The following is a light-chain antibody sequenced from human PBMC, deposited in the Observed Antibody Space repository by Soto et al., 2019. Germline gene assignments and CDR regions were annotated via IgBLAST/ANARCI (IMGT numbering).Light chain of an antibody. CDR2: DVS. V-gene: IGLV2-11*01. J-gene: IGLJ1*01. CDR3: CLYAVTFYV. Sequence: QSALTQPRSVSGSPGQSVTISCTGTSSDVGTYDFVSWYQQHPGKAPRLMIFDVSERPSGVPDRFSGSKSGNTASLTISVLQAEDEADYYCCLYAVTFYVFGTGTKVTVL. CDR1: SSDVGTYDF.